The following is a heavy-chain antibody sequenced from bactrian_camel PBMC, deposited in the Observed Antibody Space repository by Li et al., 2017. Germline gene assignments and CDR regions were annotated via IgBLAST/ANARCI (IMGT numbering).Heavy chain of an antibody. CDR1: GYTYNHYC. CDR2: IDTDGST. Sequence: HVQLVESGGGSVKAGGSLTLTCVASGYTYNHYCMGWFRLAPAKAREGVAIIDTDGSTFYSDSVTGRFTITQDSNKNMVYLQMNSLEPEDTAMYYCAADTIVGDGWYRHCEPNNWGQGTQVTVS. J-gene: IGHJ4*01. V-gene: IGHV3S9*01. CDR3: AADTIVGDGWYRHCEPNN. D-gene: IGHD6*01.